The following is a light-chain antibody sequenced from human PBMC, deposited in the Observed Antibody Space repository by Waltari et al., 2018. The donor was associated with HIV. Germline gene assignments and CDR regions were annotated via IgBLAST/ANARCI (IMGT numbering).Light chain of an antibody. CDR2: RDY. CDR1: NSNVGSKP. Sequence: QSVLTQPPSASGTLGQRVTISCPGSNSNVGSKPVYWFQQVPGTAPKLLIYRDYQRSSGIPDRCSGSKSGASASLTISGLRSEDEADYYCVAWDDSLSGYVFGTGTKVSVL. J-gene: IGLJ1*01. CDR3: VAWDDSLSGYV. V-gene: IGLV1-47*01.